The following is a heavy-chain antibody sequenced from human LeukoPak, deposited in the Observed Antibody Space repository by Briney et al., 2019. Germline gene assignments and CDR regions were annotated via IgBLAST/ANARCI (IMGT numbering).Heavy chain of an antibody. D-gene: IGHD3-3*01. V-gene: IGHV1-46*01. Sequence: ASVKVSCKASGYTFTSYYMHWVRQAPGRGLEWMGIINPSGGSTSYAQKFQGRVTMTRDTSTSTVYMELSSLRSEDTAVYYCARFPVYDFWSGYLDYWGQGTLVTVSS. CDR1: GYTFTSYY. CDR3: ARFPVYDFWSGYLDY. CDR2: INPSGGST. J-gene: IGHJ4*02.